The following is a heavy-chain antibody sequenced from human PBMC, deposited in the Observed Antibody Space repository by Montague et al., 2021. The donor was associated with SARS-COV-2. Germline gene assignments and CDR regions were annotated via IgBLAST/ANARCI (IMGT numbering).Heavy chain of an antibody. J-gene: IGHJ4*02. D-gene: IGHD3-3*01. CDR2: IYSGGAK. CDR1: EFSVSSNY. CDR3: VGFWSAYVAGY. V-gene: IGHV3-66*02. Sequence: SLRLSCAASEFSVSSNYMSWLRQAPGRGLEWVSLIYSGGAKYYTDSVRGRFTPTSDNSQNTVYLLMNGLRAEDTALYYCVGFWSAYVAGYWGRGTLVTVSS.